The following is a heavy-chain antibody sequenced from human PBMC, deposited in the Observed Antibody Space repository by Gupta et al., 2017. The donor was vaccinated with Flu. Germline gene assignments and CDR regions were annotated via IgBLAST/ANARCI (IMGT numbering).Heavy chain of an antibody. CDR2: IYHGGST. V-gene: IGHV4-59*08. D-gene: IGHD3-3*01. Sequence: SWIRQSPGKGLEWIGYIYHGGSTNHNPSLKSRVTMSVDMSKNQFSLKLSSVTAAYTAVYYCARLYYTSTYFDYWGQGTLVTVSS. J-gene: IGHJ4*02. CDR3: ARLYYTSTYFDY.